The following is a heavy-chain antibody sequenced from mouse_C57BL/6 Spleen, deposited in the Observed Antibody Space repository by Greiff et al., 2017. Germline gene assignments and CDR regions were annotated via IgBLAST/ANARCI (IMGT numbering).Heavy chain of an antibody. J-gene: IGHJ2*01. D-gene: IGHD2-12*01. CDR2: INPNNGGT. Sequence: VKLQQSGPELVKPGASVKISCKASGYTFTDYYMNWVKQSHGTSLERIGDINPNNGGTSYNHKVKGTATLTVDKSSSTADMELLSLASEDSAVYYCARDRDDSHYFDYWGQGTTLTVSS. CDR3: ARDRDDSHYFDY. CDR1: GYTFTDYY. V-gene: IGHV1-26*01.